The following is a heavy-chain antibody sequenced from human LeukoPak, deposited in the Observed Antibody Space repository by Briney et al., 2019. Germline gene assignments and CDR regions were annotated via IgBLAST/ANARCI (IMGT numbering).Heavy chain of an antibody. D-gene: IGHD1-26*01. CDR3: ARDLGGIYFDY. J-gene: IGHJ4*02. CDR1: GGSMSSSSYY. V-gene: IGHV4-61*01. Sequence: SETLSLTCGVSGGSMSSSSYYWGWIRQPPGKGLEWIGSIHFSGSTNYNPSLRSRVTISVDTSKNQLSLKLSSVTAADTAVYYCARDLGGIYFDYWGQGTLVTVSS. CDR2: IHFSGST.